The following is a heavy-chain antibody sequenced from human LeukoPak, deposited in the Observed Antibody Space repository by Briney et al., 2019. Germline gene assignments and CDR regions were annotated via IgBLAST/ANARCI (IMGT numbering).Heavy chain of an antibody. CDR3: AKDQDSSGWYSGWFDP. Sequence: PGGSLRLSCAASGFTFSSYAMSWVRQAPGKGLEWVSAISGSGGSTYYADSVKGRFTISRDNSKSTLYVQMNSLRVEDTALYYCAKDQDSSGWYSGWFDPWGQGTLVTVSS. J-gene: IGHJ5*02. V-gene: IGHV3-23*01. CDR2: ISGSGGST. CDR1: GFTFSSYA. D-gene: IGHD6-19*01.